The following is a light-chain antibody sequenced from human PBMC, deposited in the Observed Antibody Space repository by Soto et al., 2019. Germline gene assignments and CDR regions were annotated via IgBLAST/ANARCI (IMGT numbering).Light chain of an antibody. CDR1: QSVSSSY. V-gene: IGKV3-11*01. J-gene: IGKJ1*01. Sequence: EIVLTQSPATLSSSPGERATLSCRASQSVSSSYLAWYQQKPGQAPRLLIYGAFNRATGIPARFSGSGSGTDFTLTISSLEPEDSAVYYCQQRNVWPPVTFGQGTKVDIK. CDR2: GAF. CDR3: QQRNVWPPVT.